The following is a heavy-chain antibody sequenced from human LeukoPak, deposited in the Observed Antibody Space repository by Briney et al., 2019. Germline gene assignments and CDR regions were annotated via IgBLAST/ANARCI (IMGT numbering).Heavy chain of an antibody. D-gene: IGHD3-22*01. CDR1: GFTFSSYW. CDR2: IKQDGSEK. V-gene: IGHV3-7*01. Sequence: GGSLRLSCAASGFTFSSYWMSWVRQATGKGLEWVANIKQDGSEKYYVDSVKGRFTISRDNAKNSLYLQMNSLRAEDTAVYCCARAHITYDSSGYYYVDWFDPWGQGTLVTVSS. J-gene: IGHJ5*02. CDR3: ARAHITYDSSGYYYVDWFDP.